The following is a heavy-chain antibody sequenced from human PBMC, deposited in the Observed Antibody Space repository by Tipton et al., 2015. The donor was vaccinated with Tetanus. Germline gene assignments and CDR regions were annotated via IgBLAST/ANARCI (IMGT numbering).Heavy chain of an antibody. CDR3: VRDRAAAGGSDY. D-gene: IGHD6-25*01. V-gene: IGHV1-69*01. J-gene: IGHJ4*02. Sequence: QVQLVQSGAEIKKPGSSVKVSCKSSGGPFYKHGIDWVRQAPGQGLEWMGGLIPASGATNYAHKFQGRVTMTADASTTTVHMELSNLRSDDTAVYYCVRDRAAAGGSDYWGQGTLVTV. CDR1: GGPFYKHG. CDR2: LIPASGAT.